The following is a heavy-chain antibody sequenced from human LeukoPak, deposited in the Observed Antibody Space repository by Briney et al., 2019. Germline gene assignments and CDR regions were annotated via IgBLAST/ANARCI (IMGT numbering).Heavy chain of an antibody. D-gene: IGHD6-19*01. CDR2: ISSSGSTI. V-gene: IGHV3-48*03. J-gene: IGHJ6*04. CDR3: ARWENGVAGYHYYYGMDV. CDR1: GFTFSSYE. Sequence: QPGGSLRLSCAASGFTFSSYEMNWVRQAPGKGLEWVSYISSSGSTIYYADSVKGRFTISRDNAKNSLYLQMSSLRAEDTAAYYCARWENGVAGYHYYYGMDVWGKGTTVTVSS.